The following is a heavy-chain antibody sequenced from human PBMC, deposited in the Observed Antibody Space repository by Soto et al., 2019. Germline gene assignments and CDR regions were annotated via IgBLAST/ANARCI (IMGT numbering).Heavy chain of an antibody. V-gene: IGHV3-30-3*01. CDR1: GFTFSSYA. Sequence: QVQLVASGGGVVQPGRSLRLSCAASGFTFSSYAMHWVRQAPGKGLEWVAVISYDGSNKYYADSVKGRFTISRDNSKNTLYLQMNSLRAEDTAVYYCARDKRDLRFLEWSYYFDFWGQGTLVTVSS. J-gene: IGHJ4*02. D-gene: IGHD3-3*01. CDR2: ISYDGSNK. CDR3: ARDKRDLRFLEWSYYFDF.